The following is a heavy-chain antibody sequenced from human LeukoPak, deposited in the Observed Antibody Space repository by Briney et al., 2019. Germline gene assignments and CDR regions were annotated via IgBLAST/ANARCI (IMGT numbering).Heavy chain of an antibody. CDR3: AKRVSYCSGGSCYSGINYYFDY. J-gene: IGHJ4*02. D-gene: IGHD2-15*01. V-gene: IGHV3-23*01. Sequence: PGGSLRLSCAASGFTFSSYAMSWVRQAPGKGLEWVSAISGSGGSTYYADSVKGRFTISRDNSKNTLYLQMNSLRAEDTAVYYSAKRVSYCSGGSCYSGINYYFDYWGQGTLVTVSS. CDR1: GFTFSSYA. CDR2: ISGSGGST.